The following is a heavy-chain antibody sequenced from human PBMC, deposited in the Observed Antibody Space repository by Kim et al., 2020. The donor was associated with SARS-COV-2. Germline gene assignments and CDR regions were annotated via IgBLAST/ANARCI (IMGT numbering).Heavy chain of an antibody. Sequence: GGSLRLSCAASGITFSSYGMHWVRQAPGKGLEWVAAISYDGSNKYYADSVKGRFTISRDNSKNTLYLQMNSLRPEDTAVYYGAKGPVVAPDASVYFQYWGQGTLVTVSS. CDR3: AKGPVVAPDASVYFQY. V-gene: IGHV3-30*18. D-gene: IGHD2-2*01. CDR1: GITFSSYG. CDR2: ISYDGSNK. J-gene: IGHJ1*01.